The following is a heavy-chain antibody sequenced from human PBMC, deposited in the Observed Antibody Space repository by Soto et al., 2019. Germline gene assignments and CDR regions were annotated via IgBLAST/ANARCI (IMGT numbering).Heavy chain of an antibody. CDR2: VLQTGSST. CDR3: AKDFTPDGYWDFDY. V-gene: IGHV3-23*01. D-gene: IGHD4-17*01. CDR1: GFTFSTYT. Sequence: PGGSLRLSCAASGFTFSTYTMSWVRQPPGKGLEWVSAVLQTGSSTFYADSVKGRFTISRDNSKNTLYLQMNNLRAEDTAVYYCAKDFTPDGYWDFDYWGQGTLVTVPQ. J-gene: IGHJ4*02.